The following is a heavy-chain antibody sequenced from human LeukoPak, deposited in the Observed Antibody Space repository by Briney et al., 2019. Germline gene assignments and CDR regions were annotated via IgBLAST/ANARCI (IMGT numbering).Heavy chain of an antibody. V-gene: IGHV4-61*02. Sequence: SETLSLTCTVSGGSISSSSYYWSWIRQPAGKGLEWIGRIYTSGSTNYNPSLKSRVTISVDTSKNQFSLKLSSVTAADTAVYYCARGIVVVAQLGFYFYYRDVWGKGTTVTISS. CDR1: GGSISSSSYY. J-gene: IGHJ6*03. D-gene: IGHD2-15*01. CDR3: ARGIVVVAQLGFYFYYRDV. CDR2: IYTSGST.